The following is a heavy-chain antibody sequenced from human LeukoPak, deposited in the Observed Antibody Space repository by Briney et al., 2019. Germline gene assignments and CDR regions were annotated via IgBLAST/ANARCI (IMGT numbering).Heavy chain of an antibody. CDR2: IGYDGSNK. J-gene: IGHJ4*02. CDR1: GFTFSSYG. Sequence: GGSLRLSCAASGFTFSSYGIHWVRQAPGKGLEWVTFIGYDGSNKLYADSVKGRFTISRDNSKNTVYLQMNSLRAEDTAVYYCVKAPSGWYGYWGQGTLVIVSS. D-gene: IGHD6-19*01. V-gene: IGHV3-30*02. CDR3: VKAPSGWYGY.